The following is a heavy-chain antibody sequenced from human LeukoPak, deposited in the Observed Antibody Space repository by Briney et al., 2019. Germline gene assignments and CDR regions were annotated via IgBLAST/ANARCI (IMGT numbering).Heavy chain of an antibody. CDR2: IKSKTDGGTT. J-gene: IGHJ4*02. CDR1: GFTVSSNY. V-gene: IGHV3-15*01. CDR3: TAVVVVAATTDY. Sequence: GGSLRLSCAASGFTVSSNYMSWVRQAPGKGLEWVGRIKSKTDGGTTDYAAPVKGRFTISRDDSKNTLYLQMNSLKTEDTAVYYCTAVVVVAATTDYWGQGTLVTVSS. D-gene: IGHD2-15*01.